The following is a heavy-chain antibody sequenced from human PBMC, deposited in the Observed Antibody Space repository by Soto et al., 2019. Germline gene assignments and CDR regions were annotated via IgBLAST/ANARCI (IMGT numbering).Heavy chain of an antibody. CDR1: GGTFSSYA. CDR3: ARAHRITTMIVVVSYGIPSWFDT. D-gene: IGHD3-22*01. Sequence: SSVKVSCKASGGTFSSYAISWVRQAPGQGLEWMGGIIPIFGTANYAQKFQGRVTITEDEYTSKAYMELSSLRSEDTAVYYCARAHRITTMIVVVSYGIPSWFDTWGQGTLVTVSS. V-gene: IGHV1-69*13. J-gene: IGHJ5*02. CDR2: IIPIFGTA.